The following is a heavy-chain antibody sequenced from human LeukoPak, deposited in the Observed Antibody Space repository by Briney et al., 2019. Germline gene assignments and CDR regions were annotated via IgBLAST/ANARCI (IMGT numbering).Heavy chain of an antibody. CDR1: GGSISSYY. V-gene: IGHV4-59*08. D-gene: IGHD3-10*01. Sequence: PSETLSLTCTVSGGSISSYYWSWIRQPPGKGLEWIGYIYYSGSTNYNPSLKSRVTISVDTSKNQFSLKLSSVTAADTAVYFCARGFRGPNFDPWGQGTLVTVSS. J-gene: IGHJ5*02. CDR3: ARGFRGPNFDP. CDR2: IYYSGST.